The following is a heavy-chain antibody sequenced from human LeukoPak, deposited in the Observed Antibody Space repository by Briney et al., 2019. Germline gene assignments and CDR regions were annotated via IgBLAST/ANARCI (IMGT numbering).Heavy chain of an antibody. CDR1: GFSFSSFG. J-gene: IGHJ4*02. D-gene: IGHD2-15*01. V-gene: IGHV3-23*01. CDR3: AKDVGFCSGDSCSFFDY. Sequence: GGSLLLSCAASGFSFSSFGMTWVRRAPGKGREWVSTISAGGENTHYADSVKGRFTISRHNSKNTLYLQMNTLRAEDTAPYYCAKDVGFCSGDSCSFFDYWGQGTLVTVSS. CDR2: ISAGGENT.